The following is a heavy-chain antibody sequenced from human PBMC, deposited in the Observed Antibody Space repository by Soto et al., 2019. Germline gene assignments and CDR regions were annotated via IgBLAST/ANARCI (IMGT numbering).Heavy chain of an antibody. D-gene: IGHD6-13*01. Sequence: SGGSLRLSCAASGFTFSSYWMSWVRQAPGKGLEWVANIKQDGSEKYYVDSVKGRFTISRDNAKNSLYLQMNSLRAEDTAVYYCASSSSGYEDYFDYWGQGTLVTVSS. J-gene: IGHJ4*02. CDR1: GFTFSSYW. V-gene: IGHV3-7*01. CDR2: IKQDGSEK. CDR3: ASSSSGYEDYFDY.